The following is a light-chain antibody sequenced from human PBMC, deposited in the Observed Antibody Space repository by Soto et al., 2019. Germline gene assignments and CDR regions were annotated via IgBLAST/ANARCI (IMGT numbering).Light chain of an antibody. J-gene: IGLJ2*01. CDR1: SSDAGGYNY. Sequence: QSALTQPASVSGSPGQSITISCTGTSSDAGGYNYVSWYQQHPGKAPKLMIYDVSNRPSGVSNRFSGSKSGNTASLTISGLQAEDEADYYCSSYTSSILFGGGTKGHRP. CDR3: SSYTSSIL. V-gene: IGLV2-14*01. CDR2: DVS.